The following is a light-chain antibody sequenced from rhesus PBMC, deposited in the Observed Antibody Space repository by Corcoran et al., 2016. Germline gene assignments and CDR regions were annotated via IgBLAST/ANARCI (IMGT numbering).Light chain of an antibody. V-gene: IGKV1-74*01. CDR3: QHSYGTPLT. CDR1: ENVNNY. CDR2: AAS. Sequence: DIQMTQSPSSLSASVGDRVTITCRASENVNNYLHWYQQKPGKAPKLLIYAASTLQSVVPSRFSGSGSGTDYTFTISSLQPEDVTTYYCQHSYGTPLTFGGGTKVEIK. J-gene: IGKJ4*01.